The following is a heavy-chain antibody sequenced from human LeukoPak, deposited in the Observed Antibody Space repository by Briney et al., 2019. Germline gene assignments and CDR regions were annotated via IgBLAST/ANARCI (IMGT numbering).Heavy chain of an antibody. V-gene: IGHV3-7*01. J-gene: IGHJ4*02. CDR1: GFTFSSYW. CDR3: AKDSPDILTGYYGDFDY. CDR2: IKQDGSEK. Sequence: GGSLRLSCAASGFTFSSYWMSWVRQAPGKGLEWVANIKQDGSEKYYVDSVKGRFTISRDNSKNTLYLQMNSPRAEDTAVYYCAKDSPDILTGYYGDFDYWGQGTLVTVSS. D-gene: IGHD3-9*01.